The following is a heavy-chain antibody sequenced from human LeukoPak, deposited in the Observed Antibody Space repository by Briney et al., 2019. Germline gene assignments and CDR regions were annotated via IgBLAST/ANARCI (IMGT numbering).Heavy chain of an antibody. CDR1: GYTFTGYY. CDR2: INPNSGGT. V-gene: IGHV1-2*02. CDR3: ARGTTRDDILTGYSPFDY. Sequence: ASVKVSCKASGYTFTGYYMHWVRQAPGQGLEWMGWINPNSGGTNYAQKLQGRVTMTTDTSTSTAYMELRSLRSDGTAVYYCARGTTRDDILTGYSPFDYWGQGTLVTVSS. D-gene: IGHD3-9*01. J-gene: IGHJ4*02.